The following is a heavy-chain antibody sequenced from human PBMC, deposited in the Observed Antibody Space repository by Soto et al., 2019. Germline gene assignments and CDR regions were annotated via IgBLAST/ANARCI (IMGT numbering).Heavy chain of an antibody. CDR3: ARDDYGDNYYYGMDV. CDR2: IYYSGST. CDR1: GDSISSGGYY. D-gene: IGHD4-17*01. J-gene: IGHJ6*02. Sequence: PSETLSLTCTVSGDSISSGGYYWSWIRQRPGKGLEWIGYIYYSGSTYYNPSLKSRATISVDTSKNQFSLKLSSVTAADTAVYYCARDDYGDNYYYGMDVWGQGTTVTVSS. V-gene: IGHV4-30-4*08.